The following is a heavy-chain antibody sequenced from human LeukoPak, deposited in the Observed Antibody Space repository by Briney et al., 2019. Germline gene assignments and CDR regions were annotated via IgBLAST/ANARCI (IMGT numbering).Heavy chain of an antibody. J-gene: IGHJ4*02. V-gene: IGHV3-9*01. D-gene: IGHD6-6*01. CDR3: ARGSNSSSFRYYFDN. CDR2: ISWNSGSI. Sequence: PGGSLRLSCAASGFTFDDYAMHWVRQAPGKGLEWVSGISWNSGSIGYADSVKGRFTISRDNAKNSLYLQMNSLRAEDTAVYYCARGSNSSSFRYYFDNWGQGTLVTVSS. CDR1: GFTFDDYA.